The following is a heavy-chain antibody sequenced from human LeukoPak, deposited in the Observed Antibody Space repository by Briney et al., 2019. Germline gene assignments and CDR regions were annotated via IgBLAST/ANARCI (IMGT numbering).Heavy chain of an antibody. CDR2: ISFSKTTI. V-gene: IGHV3-48*01. CDR3: AELGITMIGGV. CDR1: GFTFSNSS. D-gene: IGHD3-10*02. J-gene: IGHJ6*04. Sequence: PGGPLRLSWAASGFTFSNSSVNWVRQAPGKGREWVSYISFSKTTIYYADSVKGRFTISRDSAKNSLYLQMNSLRAEDTAVYYCAELGITMIGGVWGKGTTVTISS.